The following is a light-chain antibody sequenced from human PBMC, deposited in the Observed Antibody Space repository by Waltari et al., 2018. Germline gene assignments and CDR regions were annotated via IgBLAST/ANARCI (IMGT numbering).Light chain of an antibody. V-gene: IGLV6-57*03. CDR3: QSYHAGNPWV. CDR2: EDD. CDR1: SGSISSNY. Sequence: NFMLTQPHSVSESPGRPVTISCTRSSGSISSNYLQWYQQRPGSAPTTVIYEDDQRPSGVPDRFSGSIDSSSNSASLTISGLKTEDEADYYCQSYHAGNPWVFGGGTRLTVV. J-gene: IGLJ3*02.